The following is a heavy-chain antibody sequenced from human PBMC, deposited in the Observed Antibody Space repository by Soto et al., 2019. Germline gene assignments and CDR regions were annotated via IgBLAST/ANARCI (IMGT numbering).Heavy chain of an antibody. V-gene: IGHV3-23*01. CDR2: ISGSGGST. CDR3: AKDNQYYDILTGYYNVCFDY. CDR1: GFTFSSYS. J-gene: IGHJ4*02. D-gene: IGHD3-9*01. Sequence: PGGSLRLSCAASGFTFSSYSMNWVRQAPGKGLEWVSAISGSGGSTYYADSVKGRFTISRDNSKNTLYLQMNSLRAEDTAVYYCAKDNQYYDILTGYYNVCFDYWGQGTLVTVSS.